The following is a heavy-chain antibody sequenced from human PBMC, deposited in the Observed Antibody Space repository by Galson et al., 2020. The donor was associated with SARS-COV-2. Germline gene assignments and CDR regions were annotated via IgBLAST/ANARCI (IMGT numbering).Heavy chain of an antibody. CDR3: VKDIGTSYYYGMDV. D-gene: IGHD6-13*01. J-gene: IGHJ6*02. CDR1: GFTFDDYA. V-gene: IGHV3-9*01. Sequence: SLKISCAASGFTFDDYAMHWVRQGPGKGLEWVSSISWNSDRIGYADSVKGRFTISRDNAKNSLYLQMNSLRAEDTALYYCVKDIGTSYYYGMDVWGQGTTVTVS. CDR2: ISWNSDRI.